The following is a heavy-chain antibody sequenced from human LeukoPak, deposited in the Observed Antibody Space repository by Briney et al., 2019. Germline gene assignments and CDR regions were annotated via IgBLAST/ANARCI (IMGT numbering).Heavy chain of an antibody. J-gene: IGHJ1*01. D-gene: IGHD3-22*01. CDR3: ARLAGNYHDSSGYYRSAEYFQH. V-gene: IGHV5-51*01. CDR1: GYSFTSYW. CDR2: IYPGDSDT. Sequence: GESLKISCKGSGYSFTSYWIGWVRQMPGKGLEWMGIIYPGDSDTRYSPSFQGQVTISADKSISTAYLQWSSLKASDTAMYYCARLAGNYHDSSGYYRSAEYFQHWGQGTLVTVSS.